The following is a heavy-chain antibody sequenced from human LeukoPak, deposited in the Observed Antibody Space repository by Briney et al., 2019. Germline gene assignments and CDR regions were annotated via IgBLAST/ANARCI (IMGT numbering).Heavy chain of an antibody. CDR3: ASGPYYYDSSGLDY. CDR1: GLTFSSYA. D-gene: IGHD3-22*01. CDR2: ISGSGGST. V-gene: IGHV3-23*01. J-gene: IGHJ4*02. Sequence: PGGSLRLSCAASGLTFSSYAMSWVRQAPGKGLEWVSAISGSGGSTYYADSVKGRFTISRDNSKNTLYLQMNSLRAEDTAVYYCASGPYYYDSSGLDYWGQGTLVTVSS.